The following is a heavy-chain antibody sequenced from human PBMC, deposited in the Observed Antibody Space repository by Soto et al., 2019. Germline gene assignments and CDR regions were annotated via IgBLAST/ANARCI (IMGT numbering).Heavy chain of an antibody. J-gene: IGHJ4*02. CDR2: INPNTGDI. Sequence: QVQLVQSGAEVKEPGASVKVSCRAAGYSFTGHYIHWVRQAPGQGLEWMGWINPNTGDISDAERCLGRVILTRDKSISTAYMELNWLRSDDTAVYYCARGYTYGSFDNWAQGTLVTVSS. V-gene: IGHV1-2*02. D-gene: IGHD5-18*01. CDR3: ARGYTYGSFDN. CDR1: GYSFTGHY.